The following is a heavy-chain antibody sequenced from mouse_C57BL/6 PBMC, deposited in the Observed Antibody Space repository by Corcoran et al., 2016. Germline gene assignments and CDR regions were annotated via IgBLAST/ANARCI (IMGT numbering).Heavy chain of an antibody. CDR2: INTYSGVP. J-gene: IGHJ1*03. Sequence: QIQLVQSVPELRKPGGTVKISCKASGYTFTTYGMSWVKQAPGKGLKGMGWINTYSGVPTYADDFKGRFAFSLETSASTAYLQINNLKNEDTATYFCARGGLYWYFDVWGTGTTVTVSS. CDR1: GYTFTTYG. D-gene: IGHD3-1*01. CDR3: ARGGLYWYFDV. V-gene: IGHV9-3*01.